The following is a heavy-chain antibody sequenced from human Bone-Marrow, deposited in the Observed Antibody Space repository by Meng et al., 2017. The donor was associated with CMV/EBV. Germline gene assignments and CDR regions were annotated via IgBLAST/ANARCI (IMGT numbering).Heavy chain of an antibody. Sequence: SETLSLTCTVSGGSISSGDYYWSWIRQPPGKGLEWIGYIYYSGSTYYNPSLKSRVTISVDTSKNQFSLKLSSVTAADTAVYYCARARRNYYYGMDVWGQGTTVTVSS. CDR1: GGSISSGDYY. J-gene: IGHJ6*02. V-gene: IGHV4-30-4*08. CDR2: IYYSGST. D-gene: IGHD1-1*01. CDR3: ARARRNYYYGMDV.